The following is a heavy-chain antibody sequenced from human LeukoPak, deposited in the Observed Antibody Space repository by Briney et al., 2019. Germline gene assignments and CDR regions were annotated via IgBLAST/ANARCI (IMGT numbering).Heavy chain of an antibody. CDR3: ARIDSSGYYEAFDI. D-gene: IGHD3-22*01. CDR1: GFAFSSFE. J-gene: IGHJ3*02. Sequence: PGGSLRLSCAASGFAFSSFEMNWVRQAPGKGLEWVSYISSSGSTIYYADSVKGRFTISRDNAKNSLYLQMNSLRAEDTAVYYCARIDSSGYYEAFDIWGQGTMVTVSS. CDR2: ISSSGSTI. V-gene: IGHV3-48*03.